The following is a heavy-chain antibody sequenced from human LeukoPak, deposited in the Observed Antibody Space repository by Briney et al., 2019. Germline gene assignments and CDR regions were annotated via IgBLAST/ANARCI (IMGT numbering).Heavy chain of an antibody. CDR3: AKGPYDSSGYYYYYYMDV. CDR2: IRYDGSNK. D-gene: IGHD3-22*01. Sequence: GGSLRLSCAASGFTFSSYGMHWVRQAPGKGLGWVAFIRYDGSNKYYADSVKGRFTISRDNSKNTLYLQMNSLRAEDTAVYYCAKGPYDSSGYYYYYYMDVWGKGTTVAISS. J-gene: IGHJ6*03. V-gene: IGHV3-30*02. CDR1: GFTFSSYG.